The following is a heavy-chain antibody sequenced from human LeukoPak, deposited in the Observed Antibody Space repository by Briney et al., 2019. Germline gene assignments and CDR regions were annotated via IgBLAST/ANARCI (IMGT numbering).Heavy chain of an antibody. Sequence: ASVKVSCKASGYTFTGYYMHWVRQAPGQGLEWMGWINPNSGGTNYAQKFQGRVTMTRDTSISTAYMELSRLRSDDTAVYYCARVDVVVVAASMDVWGQGTTATVSS. D-gene: IGHD2-15*01. J-gene: IGHJ6*02. CDR2: INPNSGGT. CDR3: ARVDVVVVAASMDV. V-gene: IGHV1-2*02. CDR1: GYTFTGYY.